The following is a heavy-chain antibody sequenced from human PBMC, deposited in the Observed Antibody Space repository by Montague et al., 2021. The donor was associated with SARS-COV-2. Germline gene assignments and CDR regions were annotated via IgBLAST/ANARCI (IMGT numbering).Heavy chain of an antibody. CDR2: VDSAGST. Sequence: SETLSLTCSVSGGSLSSRSNYWGWIRQPPGMGLQWVGSVDSAGSTYYSPSLKSRVTISLDTSKNQFSLKLSSVTAADTAVYYCARDEYNRYWYKYWGQGALVTVSS. V-gene: IGHV4-39*07. J-gene: IGHJ4*02. CDR3: ARDEYNRYWYKY. CDR1: GGSLSSRSNY. D-gene: IGHD2-8*02.